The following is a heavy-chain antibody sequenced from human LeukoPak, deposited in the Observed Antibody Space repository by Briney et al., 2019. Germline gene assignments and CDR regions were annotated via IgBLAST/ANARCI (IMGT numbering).Heavy chain of an antibody. Sequence: PGGSLILSCAASGFTFSSYAMSWVRQAPGKGLEWVSAISGSGGSTYYADSVKCRFTISRDNSKNTLYLQMNSLRAEDTAVYYCAKGNEWLRFVFLDYWGQGTLVTVSS. CDR2: ISGSGGST. CDR3: AKGNEWLRFVFLDY. V-gene: IGHV3-23*01. J-gene: IGHJ4*02. D-gene: IGHD5-12*01. CDR1: GFTFSSYA.